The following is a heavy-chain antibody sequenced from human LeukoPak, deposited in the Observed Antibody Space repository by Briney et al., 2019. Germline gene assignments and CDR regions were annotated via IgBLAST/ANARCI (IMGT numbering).Heavy chain of an antibody. J-gene: IGHJ4*02. V-gene: IGHV3-21*01. CDR3: ARDYFGSGFIDY. D-gene: IGHD3-10*01. CDR1: GFTFTTYS. CDR2: ITSSSTSM. Sequence: GGSLRLSCAASGFTFTTYSMNWVRQAPGKGLEWVSSITSSSTSMYYADSVKGRFTISRDNAKNSLYLQMISLRAEDTAVYYCARDYFGSGFIDYWGQGTLVTVSS.